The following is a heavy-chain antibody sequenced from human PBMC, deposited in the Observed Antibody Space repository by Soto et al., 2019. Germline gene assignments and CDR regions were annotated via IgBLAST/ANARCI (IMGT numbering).Heavy chain of an antibody. CDR3: ARDSGSGYSYGPWERKTNWFDP. D-gene: IGHD5-18*01. Sequence: PSQTLSLTCVISGDSVSSDSVTWNWIRQSPSRGLEWLGRTYYRSKWYSDYALSVKSRVTINADTSKNQFSLKLSSVTAADTAVYYCARDSGSGYSYGPWERKTNWFDPWGQGTLVTVSS. V-gene: IGHV6-1*01. CDR2: TYYRSKWYS. CDR1: GDSVSSDSVT. J-gene: IGHJ5*02.